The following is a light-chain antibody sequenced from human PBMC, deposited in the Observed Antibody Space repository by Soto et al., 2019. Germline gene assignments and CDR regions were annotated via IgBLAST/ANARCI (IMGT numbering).Light chain of an antibody. CDR3: QSTDRSTTSVV. CDR1: ALPNQY. Sequence: SYELTQPPSVSVSPGQTARIPCSGDALPNQYAFWYQQKPGQAPILLISKDTERPSGIPERFSGSSSGTTVTLTINGVQADDEADYYWQSTDRSTTSVVFGGGTKLTVL. V-gene: IGLV3-25*02. CDR2: KDT. J-gene: IGLJ2*01.